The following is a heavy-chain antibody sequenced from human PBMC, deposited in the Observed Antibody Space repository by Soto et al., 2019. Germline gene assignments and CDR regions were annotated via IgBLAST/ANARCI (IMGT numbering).Heavy chain of an antibody. CDR1: GFPFSTYA. D-gene: IGHD6-19*01. J-gene: IGHJ3*02. CDR3: AKGGRSRWAHDVFAI. V-gene: IGHV3-23*01. CDR2: ISGSGGAT. Sequence: GGSLRLSCAAAGFPFSTYAMTWVRQTPAKGLEWVSTISGSGGATYYADSVKGRFTISRDNSKNKLSLQMNSLRAEDSAMYSCAKGGRSRWAHDVFAIWGQGTMVTV.